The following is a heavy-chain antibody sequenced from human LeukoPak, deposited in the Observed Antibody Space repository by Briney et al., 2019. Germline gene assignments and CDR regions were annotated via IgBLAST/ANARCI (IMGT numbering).Heavy chain of an antibody. CDR2: IIPIFGTA. CDR1: GGTFSSYA. CDR3: ATGGGSSWQFNWFDP. D-gene: IGHD6-13*01. Sequence: SVKVSCKASGGTFSSYAISWVRQAPGQGLEWMGGIIPIFGTANYAQKFQGRVTITTDESTSTAYMELSSLRSEDTAAYYCATGGGSSWQFNWFDPWGQGTLVIFSS. V-gene: IGHV1-69*05. J-gene: IGHJ5*02.